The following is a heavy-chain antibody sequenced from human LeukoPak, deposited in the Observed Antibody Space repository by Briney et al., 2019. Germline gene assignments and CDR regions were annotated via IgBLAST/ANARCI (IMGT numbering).Heavy chain of an antibody. CDR2: INHSGST. Sequence: SETLSLTCAVYGGSFSGYYWSWIRQPPGKGLEWIGEINHSGSTNYNPSLKSRVTISVDTSKNKFSLKLSSVTAADTAVYYCARAPYCSSTSCPNFDFDYWGQGTLVTVSS. CDR1: GGSFSGYY. J-gene: IGHJ4*02. CDR3: ARAPYCSSTSCPNFDFDY. V-gene: IGHV4-34*01. D-gene: IGHD2-2*01.